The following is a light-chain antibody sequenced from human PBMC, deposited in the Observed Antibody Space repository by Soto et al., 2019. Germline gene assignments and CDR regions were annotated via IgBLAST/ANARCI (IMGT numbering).Light chain of an antibody. CDR1: QSVNTY. CDR2: DAS. CDR3: QQRSTWPPT. V-gene: IGKV3-11*01. J-gene: IGKJ3*01. Sequence: DIVLTQSPATLSLSPGEGATLSCRASQSVNTYLAWYQQKTGQAPRLLIYDASNRATGIPARFSGTGSGTDFTLAISSLEPEDFAVYYCQQRSTWPPTFGPGTKVEI.